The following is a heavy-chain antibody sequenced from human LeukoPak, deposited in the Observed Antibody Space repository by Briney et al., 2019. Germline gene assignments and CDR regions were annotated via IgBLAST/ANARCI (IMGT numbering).Heavy chain of an antibody. Sequence: PGGSLRLSCAASGFTFSSHWMHWVRQAPGKGLVWVSRINSDGSSTTYADSVKGRFTISRDNAKNTLYLQMNSLRAEDTAVYYCAGDPVLASFVFDYWGQGTLVTVSS. CDR2: INSDGSST. CDR1: GFTFSSHW. CDR3: AGDPVLASFVFDY. J-gene: IGHJ4*02. V-gene: IGHV3-74*01. D-gene: IGHD3-10*01.